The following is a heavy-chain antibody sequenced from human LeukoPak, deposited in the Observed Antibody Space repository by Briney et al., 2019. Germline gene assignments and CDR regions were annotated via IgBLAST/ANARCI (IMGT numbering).Heavy chain of an antibody. CDR2: IKQDGSEK. CDR1: GFPFSSHG. CDR3: ARETYGSGSYVWVY. Sequence: GGSLRLSCAGSGFPFSSHGMNWVRQAPGKGLEWVANIKQDGSEKYYVDSVKGRFTISRDNAKNSLYLQMNSLRAEDTAVYYCARETYGSGSYVWVYWGQGTLVTVSS. J-gene: IGHJ4*02. V-gene: IGHV3-7*01. D-gene: IGHD3-10*01.